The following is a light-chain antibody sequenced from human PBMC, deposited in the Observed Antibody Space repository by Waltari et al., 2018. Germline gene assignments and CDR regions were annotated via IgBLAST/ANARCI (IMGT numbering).Light chain of an antibody. CDR2: EVR. Sequence: QSALTQPASLSGSPGQSIPISCPGASSAVGSYNLFSWYQQHPGKAPKLMFYEVRTRPSVVANRFSVSKSGSTASMTISGLQAEDEADYYCCSYAGSSSWVFGGGTKLTVL. CDR1: SSAVGSYNL. V-gene: IGLV2-23*02. J-gene: IGLJ3*02. CDR3: CSYAGSSSWV.